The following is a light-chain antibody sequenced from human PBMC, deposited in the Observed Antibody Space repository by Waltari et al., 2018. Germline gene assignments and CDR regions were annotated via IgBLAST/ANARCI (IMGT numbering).Light chain of an antibody. CDR1: QNLSANY. CDR3: HQSAGSPQT. Sequence: IVMTQSPGILSLSPGERATLSCRASQNLSANYVAWYQHRPGQPPRLLIFGASSRAAGLPDRFSGRGFATDFTLTINRLEPEDFTMYFCHQSAGSPQTFGQGTKRDIK. CDR2: GAS. V-gene: IGKV3-20*01. J-gene: IGKJ2*01.